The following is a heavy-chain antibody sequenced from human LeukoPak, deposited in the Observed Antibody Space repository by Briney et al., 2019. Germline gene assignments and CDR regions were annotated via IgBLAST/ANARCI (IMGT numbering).Heavy chain of an antibody. V-gene: IGHV4-30-2*01. CDR2: IYHSGST. J-gene: IGHJ4*02. CDR1: GGSISSGGYY. CDR3: ARDPTRIAAAGHFDY. Sequence: PSETLSLTCTVSGGSISSGGYYWSWIRQPPGKGLEWIGYIYHSGSTYYNPSLKSRVTISVDRSKNQFSPKLSSVTAADTAVYYCARDPTRIAAAGHFDYWGQGTLVTVSS. D-gene: IGHD6-13*01.